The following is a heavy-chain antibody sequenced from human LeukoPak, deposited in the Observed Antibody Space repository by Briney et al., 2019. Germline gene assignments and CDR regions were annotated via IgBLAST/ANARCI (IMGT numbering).Heavy chain of an antibody. J-gene: IGHJ4*02. Sequence: GATVKVSCKASGYTFTGYYMHGVRQAPGQGLEWMGWINPNSGGTNYAQKFQGRVTMTRDTSISTAYMELSRLRSDDTAVYYCARGRGSYYFDYWGQRTLVTVPS. CDR1: GYTFTGYY. V-gene: IGHV1-2*02. CDR2: INPNSGGT. D-gene: IGHD1-26*01. CDR3: ARGRGSYYFDY.